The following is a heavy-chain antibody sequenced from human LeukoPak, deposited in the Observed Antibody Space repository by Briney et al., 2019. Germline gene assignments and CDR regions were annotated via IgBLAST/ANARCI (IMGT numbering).Heavy chain of an antibody. CDR2: IRYDGTEN. D-gene: IGHD6-19*01. Sequence: QAGGSLRLSCAASGFSFSDYGMHWVRQAPGKGLEWVAFIRYDGTENYYADSVKGRFTISRDNSKNTLFLQMNSLRAGDTAVYYCAKVRKGSSGWYGPTDYWGQGTLVTVSS. J-gene: IGHJ4*02. CDR1: GFSFSDYG. V-gene: IGHV3-30*02. CDR3: AKVRKGSSGWYGPTDY.